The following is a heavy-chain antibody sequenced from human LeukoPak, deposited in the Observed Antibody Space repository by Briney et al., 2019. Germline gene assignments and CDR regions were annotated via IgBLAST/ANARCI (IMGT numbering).Heavy chain of an antibody. V-gene: IGHV1-2*02. CDR1: GYTFTGYY. Sequence: AASVKVSCKASGYTFTGYYMHWVRQAPGQGLEWMGWINPNSGGTNYAQKFQGRVTTTRDTSISTAYMELSRLRSDDTAVYYCARDRMGLQPFDPWGQGTLVTVSS. J-gene: IGHJ5*02. CDR3: ARDRMGLQPFDP. D-gene: IGHD5-24*01. CDR2: INPNSGGT.